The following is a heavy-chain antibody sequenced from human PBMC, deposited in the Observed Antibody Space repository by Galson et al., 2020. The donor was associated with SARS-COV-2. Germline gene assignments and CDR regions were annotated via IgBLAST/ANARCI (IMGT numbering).Heavy chain of an antibody. J-gene: IGHJ4*02. Sequence: KIGESLKISCAASGFTFSSYSMNWVRQAPGKGLEWVSSISSSSSYIYYADSVKGRFTISRDNAKNSLYLQMNSLRAEDTAVYYCARDLDYVWGSYRGHWGQGTLVTVSS. CDR3: ARDLDYVWGSYRGH. V-gene: IGHV3-21*01. CDR1: GFTFSSYS. D-gene: IGHD3-16*01. CDR2: ISSSSSYI.